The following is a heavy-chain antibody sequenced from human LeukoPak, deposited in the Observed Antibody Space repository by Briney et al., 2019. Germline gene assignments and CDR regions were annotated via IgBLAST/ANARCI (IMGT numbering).Heavy chain of an antibody. CDR2: VSFDGSKK. D-gene: IGHD4-11*01. Sequence: GSLRLSCAASGFTFRNYAIHWVRQAPGKGLECVAVVSFDGSKKYYRDSVKGRFSISRDDSKNTAYLQMNSLRVEDTALYYCARSVPDYTRFDFWGQGALVTVSS. CDR3: ARSVPDYTRFDF. CDR1: GFTFRNYA. J-gene: IGHJ4*02. V-gene: IGHV3-30*03.